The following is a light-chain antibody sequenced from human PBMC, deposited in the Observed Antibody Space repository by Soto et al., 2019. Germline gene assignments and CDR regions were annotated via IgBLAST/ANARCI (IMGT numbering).Light chain of an antibody. Sequence: DIQMTQSPSSLSASVGDRVTITCRASQNINYYLNWYQQKPGKAPKLLIYAASTLQSGVPSRFSGSGSGTEFTLTISSLQPDDFATYYCQHYNSYSEAFGQGTNVDI. CDR3: QHYNSYSEA. CDR1: QNINYY. CDR2: AAS. J-gene: IGKJ1*01. V-gene: IGKV1-5*01.